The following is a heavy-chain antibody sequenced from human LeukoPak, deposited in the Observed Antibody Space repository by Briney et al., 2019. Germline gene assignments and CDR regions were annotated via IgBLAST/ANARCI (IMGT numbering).Heavy chain of an antibody. V-gene: IGHV3-21*01. Sequence: GGSLRLSCEASGFTFSSDNMNWVRQAPGKGLEWVSSISSGSDYIYYADSVKGRFTISRDNARNSLNLQMNSLRVEDTAVYYCARGCCTITPCYIRAQFFQYWGQGTLVTVSS. CDR2: ISSGSDYI. CDR1: GFTFSSDN. J-gene: IGHJ1*01. D-gene: IGHD2-8*01. CDR3: ARGCCTITPCYIRAQFFQY.